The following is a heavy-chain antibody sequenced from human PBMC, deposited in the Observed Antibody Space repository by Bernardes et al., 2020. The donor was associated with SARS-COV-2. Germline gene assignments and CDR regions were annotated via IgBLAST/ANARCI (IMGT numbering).Heavy chain of an antibody. V-gene: IGHV3-23*01. J-gene: IGHJ4*02. D-gene: IGHD6-19*01. Sequence: RGSLRLSCAASGFTFSSYAMSWVRQAPGEGLDWVSGITISGRRTYYADSVKGRFTISRDNFKNTLYLQMNSLTVDDTAVYYCAKDSSYSSDWDESLCFDYWGQGILVTVSS. CDR3: AKDSSYSSDWDESLCFDY. CDR2: ITISGRRT. CDR1: GFTFSSYA.